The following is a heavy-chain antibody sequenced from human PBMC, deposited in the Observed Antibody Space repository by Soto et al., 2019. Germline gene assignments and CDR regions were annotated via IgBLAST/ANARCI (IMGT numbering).Heavy chain of an antibody. D-gene: IGHD1-26*01. CDR1: GFAFNDRW. CDR3: ARGGAMGVDY. V-gene: IGHV3-74*01. J-gene: IGHJ4*02. Sequence: GGSLRLSCTASGFAFNDRWIHLVRQAPGKGLVWVSRIDGPASTTNYADSVKGRFTTSRDNAKNIAFLHMNSLTDEDTAVYYCARGGAMGVDYWGQGTLVTVSS. CDR2: IDGPASTT.